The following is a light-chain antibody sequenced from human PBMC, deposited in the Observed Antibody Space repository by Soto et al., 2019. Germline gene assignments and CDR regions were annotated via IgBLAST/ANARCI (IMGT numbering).Light chain of an antibody. CDR3: YSYDRRLSGSV. CDR2: EVS. CDR1: TSDVGRYKF. J-gene: IGLJ2*01. V-gene: IGLV2-14*01. Sequence: QSALTQFASVSGSPGQSITISCTGTTSDVGRYKFVSWYQQHPGKAPKLLIYEVSNRPSGVPDRFSASQSDTSASLAITGLQAEDEADYYCYSYDRRLSGSVFGGGPKLTVL.